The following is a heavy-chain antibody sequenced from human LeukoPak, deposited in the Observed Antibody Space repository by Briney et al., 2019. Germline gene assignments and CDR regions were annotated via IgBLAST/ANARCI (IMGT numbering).Heavy chain of an antibody. Sequence: GGTLRLSCAASGFAFSSYDMHWVRQVSGKGLEWVSAIGHAGDTYYADSVTRRFTISREDAKNYFFLQMNSLRAGDTAVYFCAALGDSIYWGQGSLVSLSS. CDR3: AALGDSIY. CDR2: IGHAGDT. J-gene: IGHJ4*02. CDR1: GFAFSSYD. V-gene: IGHV3-13*01. D-gene: IGHD1-26*01.